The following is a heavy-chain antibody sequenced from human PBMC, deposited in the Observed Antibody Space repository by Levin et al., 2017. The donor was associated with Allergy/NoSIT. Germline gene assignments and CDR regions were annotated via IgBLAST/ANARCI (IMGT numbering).Heavy chain of an antibody. Sequence: PSETLSLTCAVYGGSLSDYFWIWIRQSPVKGLEWIGEIKYDGFTNYNPSLGSRVAISLDMSKNQFALKLSSVTAADTAVYYCARAWGRGHHFDHWGRGSPVTVSS. CDR1: GGSLSDYF. D-gene: IGHD3-16*01. J-gene: IGHJ4*02. CDR3: ARAWGRGHHFDH. V-gene: IGHV4-34*01. CDR2: IKYDGFT.